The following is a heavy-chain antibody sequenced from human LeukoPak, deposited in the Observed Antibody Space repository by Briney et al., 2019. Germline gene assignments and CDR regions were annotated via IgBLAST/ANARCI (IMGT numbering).Heavy chain of an antibody. CDR1: GFTFGDYA. CDR2: IRSKAYGGTT. D-gene: IGHD1-26*01. V-gene: IGHV3-49*04. CDR3: IMGGSYYPADFDY. Sequence: PGGSLRLSCTASGFTFGDYAMSWVRQAPGKGLEWVGFIRSKAYGGTTEYAASVKGRFTISRDDSKSIAYLQMNSLKTEDTAVYYCIMGGSYYPADFDYWGQGTLVTVSS. J-gene: IGHJ4*02.